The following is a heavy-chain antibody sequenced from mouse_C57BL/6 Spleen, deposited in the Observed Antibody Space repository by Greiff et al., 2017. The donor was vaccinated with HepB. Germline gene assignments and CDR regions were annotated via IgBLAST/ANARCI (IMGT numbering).Heavy chain of an antibody. V-gene: IGHV5-17*01. CDR1: GFTFSDYG. CDR2: ISSGSSTI. CDR3: ARGYDYEAMDY. J-gene: IGHJ4*01. D-gene: IGHD2-10*02. Sequence: EVKLVESGGGLVKPGGSLKLSCAASGFTFSDYGMHWVRQAPEKGLEWVAYISSGSSTIYYADTVKGRFTISRDNAKNTLFLQMTSLRSEDTAMYYCARGYDYEAMDYWGQGTSVTVSS.